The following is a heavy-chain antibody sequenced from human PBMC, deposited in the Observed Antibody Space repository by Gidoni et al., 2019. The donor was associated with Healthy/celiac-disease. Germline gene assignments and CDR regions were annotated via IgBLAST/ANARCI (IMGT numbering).Heavy chain of an antibody. V-gene: IGHV5-51*01. CDR3: ARRYYDILTGYRFFDY. D-gene: IGHD3-9*01. J-gene: IGHJ4*02. CDR1: GYSFTSYW. Sequence: EVQLVQSGAEVKKPGESLTISCKGSGYSFTSYWIGWVRQMPGKGLEWMGIIYPGDSDTRYSPSFQGQVTISADKSISTAYLQWSSLKASDTAMYYCARRYYDILTGYRFFDYWGQGTLVTVSS. CDR2: IYPGDSDT.